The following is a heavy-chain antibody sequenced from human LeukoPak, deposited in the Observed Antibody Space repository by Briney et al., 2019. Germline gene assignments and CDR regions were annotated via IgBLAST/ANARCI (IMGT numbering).Heavy chain of an antibody. CDR1: GGSISSGGYF. CDR2: IYTSGGT. D-gene: IGHD2-2*02. CDR3: ATYCSHTSCHTGGGFQH. V-gene: IGHV4-61*02. J-gene: IGHJ1*01. Sequence: PSETLSLTCTVSGGSISSGGYFWSWIRQPAGTGLEWIGRIYTSGGTNYNPPLNSRVTVSIDTSTNQFSLRLTSVTAADTAVYYCATYCSHTSCHTGGGFQHWGQGTLVTVSS.